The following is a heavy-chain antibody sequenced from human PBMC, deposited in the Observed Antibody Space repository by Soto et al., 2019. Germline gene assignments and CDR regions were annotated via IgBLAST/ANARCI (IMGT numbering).Heavy chain of an antibody. D-gene: IGHD6-19*01. J-gene: IGHJ6*02. V-gene: IGHV3-48*02. CDR1: GFTFSSYS. CDR3: ARDYWAVAAYYYYYGMDV. Sequence: PGGSLRLSCAAPGFTFSSYSMNWVRQAPGKGLEWVSYISSSSSTIYYADSVKGRFTISRDNAKNSLYLQMNSLRDEDTAVYYCARDYWAVAAYYYYYGMDVWGQGTTVTVSS. CDR2: ISSSSSTI.